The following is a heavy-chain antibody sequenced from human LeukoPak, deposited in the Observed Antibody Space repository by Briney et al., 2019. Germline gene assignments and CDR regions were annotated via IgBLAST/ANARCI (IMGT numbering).Heavy chain of an antibody. D-gene: IGHD5-18*01. J-gene: IGHJ4*02. CDR3: AKEKLPSGYSFLTDY. Sequence: GGSLRLSCAASGFTFNSYGMHWVRQAPGKGLEWVAVISYDGPNKYYADSVKGRFTISRDDSKSTLYQQMNSLRPEDTAVYYCAKEKLPSGYSFLTDYWGQGTLVTVSS. CDR1: GFTFNSYG. CDR2: ISYDGPNK. V-gene: IGHV3-30*18.